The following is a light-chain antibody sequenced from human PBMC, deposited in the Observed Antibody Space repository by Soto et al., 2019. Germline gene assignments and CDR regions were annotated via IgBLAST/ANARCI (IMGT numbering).Light chain of an antibody. Sequence: NVCTLCPGTLSLSPRERATLSCRASQSVSSSYLAWYQQKPGQAPRLLIYGASSRATGIPDRFSGSGSGTDFTLTISRLEPGDFTVYYCQQDGSSPMTFGQGTRLEIK. CDR3: QQDGSSPMT. CDR1: QSVSSSY. J-gene: IGKJ5*01. CDR2: GAS. V-gene: IGKV3-20*01.